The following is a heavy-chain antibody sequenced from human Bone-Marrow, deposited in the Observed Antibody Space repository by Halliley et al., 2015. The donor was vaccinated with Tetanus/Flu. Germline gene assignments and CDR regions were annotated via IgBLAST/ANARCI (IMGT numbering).Heavy chain of an antibody. J-gene: IGHJ4*02. V-gene: IGHV4-31*03. D-gene: IGHD2-2*01. Sequence: LRLSCTVSGGSISSGGYYWSWIRQHPGKGLEWIGYIYYSGSTYYNPSLKSRVTISVDTSKNQFSLKLSSVTAADTAVYYCARNLVYCSRTSCYVPYFDYWGQGTLVTVSS. CDR3: ARNLVYCSRTSCYVPYFDY. CDR1: GGSISSGGYY. CDR2: IYYSGST.